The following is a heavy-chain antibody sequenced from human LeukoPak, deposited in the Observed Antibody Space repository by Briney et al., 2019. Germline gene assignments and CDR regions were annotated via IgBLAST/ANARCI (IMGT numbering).Heavy chain of an antibody. V-gene: IGHV4-30-2*01. J-gene: IGHJ3*02. Sequence: SQTLSLTCAVSGGSVSSSGYSWSWIRQPPGEGLDWIGYIYQNGNIYYNPSPNSRVTISVDRSKNQFSLKLTSVTAADTAVYYCANRAGWDAFDIWGQGTMVTVSS. CDR2: IYQNGNI. CDR3: ANRAGWDAFDI. D-gene: IGHD6-19*01. CDR1: GGSVSSSGYS.